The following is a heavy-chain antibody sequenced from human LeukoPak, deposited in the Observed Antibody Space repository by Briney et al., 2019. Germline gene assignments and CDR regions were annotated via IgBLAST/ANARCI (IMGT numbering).Heavy chain of an antibody. CDR1: GFTFSSYS. Sequence: GGCLRLSCAASGFTFSSYSMNWVRQAPGKGLGWVSYISGTSSTIYYADSVKGRFTISRDNAKNSLYLQMNSLRAEDTAVYYCVRGGYSSFDYWGQGTLVTVSS. J-gene: IGHJ4*02. D-gene: IGHD3-10*01. V-gene: IGHV3-48*01. CDR2: ISGTSSTI. CDR3: VRGGYSSFDY.